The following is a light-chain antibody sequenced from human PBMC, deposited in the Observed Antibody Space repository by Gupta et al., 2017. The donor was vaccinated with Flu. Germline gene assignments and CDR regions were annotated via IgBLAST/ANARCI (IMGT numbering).Light chain of an antibody. CDR2: SNN. V-gene: IGLV1-44*01. CDR1: SSNIGSTT. CDR3: AAWDDSLNGPV. Sequence: QSVLTQPPSASGTPGQRVTISCSGSSSNIGSTTVNWYQQLPGTAPKLLIYSNNQRPSGVPDRFSGSKSGTSASLAISGLQSEDDADYYCAAWDDSLNGPVFGGGTKLTVL. J-gene: IGLJ3*02.